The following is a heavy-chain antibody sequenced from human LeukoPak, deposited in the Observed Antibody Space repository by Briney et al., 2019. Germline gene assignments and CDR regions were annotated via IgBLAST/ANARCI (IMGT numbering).Heavy chain of an antibody. Sequence: PGGSLRPSCAASGFTFSNAWMSWVRQAPGKGLEWVGRIKSKTDGGTTDYAAPVKGRFTISRDDSKNTLYLQMNSLKTEDTAVYYCTTDPDILTGYPDYWGQGTLVTVSS. J-gene: IGHJ4*02. CDR1: GFTFSNAW. D-gene: IGHD3-9*01. CDR3: TTDPDILTGYPDY. V-gene: IGHV3-15*01. CDR2: IKSKTDGGTT.